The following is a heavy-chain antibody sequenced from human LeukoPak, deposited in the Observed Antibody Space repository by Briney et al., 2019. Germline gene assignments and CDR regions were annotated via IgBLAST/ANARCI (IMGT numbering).Heavy chain of an antibody. CDR3: ARDNTGTGQY. CDR1: GFTLSSYS. V-gene: IGHV3-21*01. CDR2: ISSSSSYI. D-gene: IGHD4-17*01. Sequence: GGSLRLSCAASGFTLSSYSMNWVRQAPGKGLEWVSSISSSSSYIYYADSVKGRFTISRDNAKNSLYLQMNSLRAEDTAVYYCARDNTGTGQYWGQGTLVTVSS. J-gene: IGHJ4*02.